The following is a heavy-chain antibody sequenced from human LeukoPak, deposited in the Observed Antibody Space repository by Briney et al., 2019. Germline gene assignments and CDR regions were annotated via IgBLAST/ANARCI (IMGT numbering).Heavy chain of an antibody. CDR1: GGSFSGYY. Sequence: PSETLSLTCAVYGGSFSGYYWSWLRQPPGKGLEWIGEINHSGSTNYNPSLKSRVTISVDTSKNQFSLKLSSVTAADTAVYYCARRRRLAGNCSGGSCYSYTKYYFDYWGQGTLVTVSS. J-gene: IGHJ4*02. V-gene: IGHV4-34*01. CDR3: ARRRRLAGNCSGGSCYSYTKYYFDY. CDR2: INHSGST. D-gene: IGHD2-15*01.